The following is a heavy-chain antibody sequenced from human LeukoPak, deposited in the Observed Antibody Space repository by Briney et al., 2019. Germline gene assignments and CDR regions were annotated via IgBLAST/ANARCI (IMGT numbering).Heavy chain of an antibody. D-gene: IGHD5-18*01. J-gene: IGHJ4*02. CDR2: ISYDGSNK. CDR1: GGSISSS. V-gene: IGHV3-30*18. Sequence: LSLTCTVSGGSISSSDYYWAWVRQAPGKGLEWVAVISYDGSNKYYADSVKGRFTISRDNSKNTLYLQMNSLRAEDTAVYYCAKGAEKGYSYDHFDYWGQGTLVTVSS. CDR3: AKGAEKGYSYDHFDY.